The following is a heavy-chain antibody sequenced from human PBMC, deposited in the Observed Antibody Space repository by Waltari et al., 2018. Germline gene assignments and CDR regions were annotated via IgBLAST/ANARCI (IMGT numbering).Heavy chain of an antibody. CDR3: ARELSSRVYYYYYMDV. CDR1: GYSISSGYY. D-gene: IGHD1-26*01. Sequence: QVQLQESGPGLVKPSETLSLTCAVSGYSISSGYYWGWIRQPTGKGLEWIGSIYHIGSTYYNPSLKSRVTISVDTSKNQFSLKLSSVTAADTAVYYCARELSSRVYYYYYMDVWGKGTTVTVSS. CDR2: IYHIGST. J-gene: IGHJ6*03. V-gene: IGHV4-38-2*01.